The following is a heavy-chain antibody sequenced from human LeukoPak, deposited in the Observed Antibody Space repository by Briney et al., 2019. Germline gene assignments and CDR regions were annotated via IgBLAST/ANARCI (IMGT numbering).Heavy chain of an antibody. CDR3: ARGLGGASYYMDV. CDR1: SGSIGSFY. D-gene: IGHD3-16*01. V-gene: IGHV4-4*07. J-gene: IGHJ6*03. CDR2: VDTSGST. Sequence: SETLSLTCSVSSGSIGSFYWTWVRQSAWKGLEWIGCVDTSGSTHYNPSLKGRATMSLDTSKYQFSLRLTSVTVADTAVYYCARGLGGASYYMDVWGKGTTVTVSS.